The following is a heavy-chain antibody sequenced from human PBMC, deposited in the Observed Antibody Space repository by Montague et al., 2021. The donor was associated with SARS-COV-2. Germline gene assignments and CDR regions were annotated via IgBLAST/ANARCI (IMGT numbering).Heavy chain of an antibody. CDR1: GFSLSTSGVG. CDR2: IYWDDDK. Sequence: PALVKPTQTLTLTCTFSGFSLSTSGVGVAWIRQPPGKALEWLAIIYWDDDKRYSPSLESGLTISKDTPKNQVVLTMTDMNPGDTATYYCVYRTKHCRSGACYGSRCYPIDAWGQGTLVTVSS. V-gene: IGHV2-5*02. J-gene: IGHJ5*02. CDR3: VYRTKHCRSGACYGSRCYPIDA. D-gene: IGHD3-22*01.